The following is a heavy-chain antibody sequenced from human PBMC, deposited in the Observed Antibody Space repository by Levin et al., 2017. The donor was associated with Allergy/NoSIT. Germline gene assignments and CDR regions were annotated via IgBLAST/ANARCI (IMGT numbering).Heavy chain of an antibody. J-gene: IGHJ6*03. Sequence: GGSLRLSCAASGFTFSSYSMNWVRQAPGKGLEWVSYISSSSSTIYYADSVKGRFTISRDNAKNSLYLQMNSLRAEDTAVYYCAREFDLGDIVVVPAAIRGYYYYYYMDVWGKGTTVTVSS. V-gene: IGHV3-48*01. CDR2: ISSSSSTI. CDR3: AREFDLGDIVVVPAAIRGYYYYYYMDV. D-gene: IGHD2-2*01. CDR1: GFTFSSYS.